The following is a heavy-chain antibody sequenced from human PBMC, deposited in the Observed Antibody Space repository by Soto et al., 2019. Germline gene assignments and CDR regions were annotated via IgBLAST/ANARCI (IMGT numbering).Heavy chain of an antibody. V-gene: IGHV3-23*01. CDR1: GFTFSSYA. CDR2: ISGSGGST. Sequence: PGGSLRLSCAASGFTFSSYAMSWVRQAPGKGLEWVSAISGSGGSTYYADSVKGRFTISRDNSKNTLYLQMNSLRAEDTAVYYCAKDRPNYPDCSSTSTNGWGGCYYYGMDVWGQGTTVTVSS. CDR3: AKDRPNYPDCSSTSTNGWGGCYYYGMDV. D-gene: IGHD2-2*01. J-gene: IGHJ6*02.